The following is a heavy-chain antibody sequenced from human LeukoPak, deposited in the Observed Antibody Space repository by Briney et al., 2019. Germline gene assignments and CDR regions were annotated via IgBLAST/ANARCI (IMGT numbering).Heavy chain of an antibody. CDR2: IYPGDSDT. CDR3: ARPSYYYDSSGYHYDVYYFDY. J-gene: IGHJ4*02. Sequence: GESLQISCKGSGYIFTSYWIGWVRQMPGKGLEWMGIIYPGDSDTRYSPSFQGQVTISADKSISTAYLQWSSLKASDTAMYYCARPSYYYDSSGYHYDVYYFDYWGQGTLVTVSP. CDR1: GYIFTSYW. D-gene: IGHD3-22*01. V-gene: IGHV5-51*01.